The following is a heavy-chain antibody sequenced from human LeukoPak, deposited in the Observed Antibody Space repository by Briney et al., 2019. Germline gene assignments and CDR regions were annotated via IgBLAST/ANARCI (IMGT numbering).Heavy chain of an antibody. CDR1: GYTFTSYD. Sequence: ASVKVSCKASGYTFTSYDINWVRQATGQGLEWMGWMNPNSSNTGYAQKFQGRVTMTRNTSISTAYMELSSLRSEDTAVYYCARDRNDYGDYIGYMDVWGKGTTVTVSS. V-gene: IGHV1-8*01. CDR2: MNPNSSNT. CDR3: ARDRNDYGDYIGYMDV. D-gene: IGHD4-17*01. J-gene: IGHJ6*03.